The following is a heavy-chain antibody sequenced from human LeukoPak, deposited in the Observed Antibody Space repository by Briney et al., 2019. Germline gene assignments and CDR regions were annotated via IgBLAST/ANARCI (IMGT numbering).Heavy chain of an antibody. CDR1: GFTFSSYG. J-gene: IGHJ4*02. D-gene: IGHD2-8*01. CDR3: AKEYCSNSVCHSLDY. Sequence: GGSLRLSCAASGFTFSSYGMHWVRQAPGKGLEWVAVISYDGSNKYYADSVKGRFTISRDNSKNTLYLQMNSLRAEDTAVYYCAKEYCSNSVCHSLDYWGQGTLVTVSS. V-gene: IGHV3-30*18. CDR2: ISYDGSNK.